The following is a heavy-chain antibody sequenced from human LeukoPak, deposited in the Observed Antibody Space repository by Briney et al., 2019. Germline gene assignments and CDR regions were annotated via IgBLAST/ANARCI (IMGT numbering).Heavy chain of an antibody. CDR2: IIPILGIA. CDR3: ARARSSGWYHY. J-gene: IGHJ4*02. D-gene: IGHD6-19*01. V-gene: IGHV1-69*02. CDR1: GGTFSSYT. Sequence: SVKVSCKASGGTFSSYTISWVRQAPGQGLEWMGRIIPILGIANYAQKFQGRVTITADKSTSTAYMELSSLRSGDTAVYYCARARSSGWYHYWGQGTLVTVSS.